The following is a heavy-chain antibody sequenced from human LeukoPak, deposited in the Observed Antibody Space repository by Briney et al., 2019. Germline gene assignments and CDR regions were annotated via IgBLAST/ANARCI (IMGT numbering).Heavy chain of an antibody. CDR3: ARGSGYGSGPLDY. V-gene: IGHV4-34*01. CDR2: INHSGST. CDR1: GGSFSGYY. Sequence: PSETLSLTCAVYGGSFSGYYWSWTRQPPGKGLEWIGEINHSGSTNYNPSLKSRVTISVDTSKNQFSLKLSSVTAADTAVYYCARGSGYGSGPLDYWGQGTLVTVSS. D-gene: IGHD3-10*01. J-gene: IGHJ4*02.